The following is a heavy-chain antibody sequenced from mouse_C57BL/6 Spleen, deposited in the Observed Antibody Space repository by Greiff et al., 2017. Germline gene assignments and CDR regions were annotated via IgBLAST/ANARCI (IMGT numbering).Heavy chain of an antibody. Sequence: QLVESGGGLVKPGGSLKLSCAASGFTFSSFAMSWVRQTPEKRLEWVATISDGSSYTYYPDNVKGRFTISRDNAKNNLYLQMSHLKSEDTAMYYCARAQTTVAPFAYWGQGTLVTVSA. D-gene: IGHD1-1*01. CDR3: ARAQTTVAPFAY. V-gene: IGHV5-4*01. CDR1: GFTFSSFA. CDR2: ISDGSSYT. J-gene: IGHJ3*01.